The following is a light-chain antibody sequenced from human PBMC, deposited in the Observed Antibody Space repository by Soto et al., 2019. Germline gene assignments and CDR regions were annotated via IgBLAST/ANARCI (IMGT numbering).Light chain of an antibody. CDR2: GAS. J-gene: IGKJ2*01. CDR3: QQYGSSPNT. CDR1: QSVSSSY. Sequence: EIVLTQSPGTLSLSPGERATLSCRASQSVSSSYLAWYQQKPGQAPRLLIYGASSRATGIPDRFSGSGSGTDFTLTISGLEPEDWAVYYCQQYGSSPNTVGQGTELEIK. V-gene: IGKV3-20*01.